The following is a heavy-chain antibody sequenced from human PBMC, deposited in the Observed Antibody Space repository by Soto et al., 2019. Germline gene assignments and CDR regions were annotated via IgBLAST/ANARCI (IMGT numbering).Heavy chain of an antibody. J-gene: IGHJ4*02. CDR1: GFTFSSYS. V-gene: IGHV3-21*01. D-gene: IGHD1-26*01. CDR2: ISSSSSYI. CDR3: AREAGWELPDSPAEYYFDY. Sequence: LRLSCAASGFTFSSYSMNWVRQAPGKGLEWVSSISSSSSYIYYADSVKGRFTISRDNAKNSLYLQMNSLRAEDTAVYYCAREAGWELPDSPAEYYFDYWGQGTLVTVSS.